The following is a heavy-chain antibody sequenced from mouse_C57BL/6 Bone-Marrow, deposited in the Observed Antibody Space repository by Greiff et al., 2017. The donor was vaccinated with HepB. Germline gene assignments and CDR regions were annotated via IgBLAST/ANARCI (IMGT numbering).Heavy chain of an antibody. J-gene: IGHJ4*01. CDR3: AREGSAYFRGAMDY. Sequence: EVMLVESGGGLVKPGGSLKLSCAASGFTFSSYAMSWVRQTPEKRLEWVATISDGGSYTYYPDNVKGRFTISRDNAKNNLYLQMSHLKSEDTAMYYCAREGSAYFRGAMDYWGQGTSVTVSS. D-gene: IGHD6-5*01. CDR1: GFTFSSYA. CDR2: ISDGGSYT. V-gene: IGHV5-4*01.